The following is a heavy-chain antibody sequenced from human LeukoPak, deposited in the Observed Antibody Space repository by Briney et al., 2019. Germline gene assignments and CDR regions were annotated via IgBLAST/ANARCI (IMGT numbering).Heavy chain of an antibody. CDR2: IIPIFGTA. V-gene: IGHV1-69*06. Sequence: SVKVSCKASGGTSSSYAISWVRQAPGQGLEWIGGIIPIFGTANYAQKFQGRVTITADKSTSTAYMELSSLRSEDTAVYYCARRERYYYGSGSYNYYYYYMDVWGKGTTVTVSS. D-gene: IGHD3-10*01. CDR3: ARRERYYYGSGSYNYYYYYMDV. CDR1: GGTSSSYA. J-gene: IGHJ6*03.